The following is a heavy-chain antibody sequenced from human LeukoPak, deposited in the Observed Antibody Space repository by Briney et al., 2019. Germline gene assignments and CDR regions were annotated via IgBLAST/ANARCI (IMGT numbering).Heavy chain of an antibody. J-gene: IGHJ4*02. CDR2: IYHSGST. V-gene: IGHV4-4*02. CDR3: ARAYSSGYYCDY. Sequence: SETLSLTCAVSGGSISSSNWWSWVRQPPGKGLEWIGEIYHSGSTNYNPCLKSRVTISVDKSKNQFSLKLSSVTAADTAVYYCARAYSSGYYCDYWGQGTLVTVSS. CDR1: GGSISSSNW. D-gene: IGHD3-22*01.